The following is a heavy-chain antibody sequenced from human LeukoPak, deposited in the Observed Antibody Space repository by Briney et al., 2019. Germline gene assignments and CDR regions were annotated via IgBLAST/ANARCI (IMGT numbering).Heavy chain of an antibody. CDR3: AVDYDFWSGYNPDY. CDR1: GYTFTGYY. D-gene: IGHD3-3*01. J-gene: IGHJ4*02. V-gene: IGHV1-2*02. Sequence: ASVTVSCMPSGYTFTGYYMHWVRQAPGQGLEGMGWINPNSGGTNYAQKFQGRVTITRDTSISTAYMELSRLRSDDTAVYYCAVDYDFWSGYNPDYWGQGTLVTVSS. CDR2: INPNSGGT.